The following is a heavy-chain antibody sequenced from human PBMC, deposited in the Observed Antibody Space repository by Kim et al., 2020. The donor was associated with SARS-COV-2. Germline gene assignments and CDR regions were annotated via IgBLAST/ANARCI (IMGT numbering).Heavy chain of an antibody. J-gene: IGHJ6*02. Sequence: QKVQGRVTITADESTSTAYMELSSLRSEDTAVYYCARDSPPYYYYGMDVWGQGTTVTVSS. V-gene: IGHV1-69*01. CDR3: ARDSPPYYYYGMDV.